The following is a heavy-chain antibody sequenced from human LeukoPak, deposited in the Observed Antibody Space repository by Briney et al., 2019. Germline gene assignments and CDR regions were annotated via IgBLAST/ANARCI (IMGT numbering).Heavy chain of an antibody. CDR2: IYYSGST. D-gene: IGHD6-13*01. CDR3: ARRAAAGHFDY. V-gene: IGHV4-39*01. J-gene: IGHJ4*02. CDR1: GGSISSSSSY. Sequence: SETLSLTCTVSGGSISSSSSYWGWIRQPPGKGLEWIGNIYYSGSTYYNPSLKSRVTISVDTSKNQFSLKLSSVTAAVTAVYYCARRAAAGHFDYWGQGTLVTVSS.